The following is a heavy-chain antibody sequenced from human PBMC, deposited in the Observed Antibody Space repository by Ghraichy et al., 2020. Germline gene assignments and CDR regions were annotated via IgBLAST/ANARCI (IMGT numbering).Heavy chain of an antibody. V-gene: IGHV3-74*01. J-gene: IGHJ6*02. CDR1: GFTFSDYW. CDR2: VNSNGSST. Sequence: GGSLRLSCAASGFTFSDYWMHWVRQAPGKGLVWVSRVNSNGSSTSYADSVQGRFTISRDNDKNTLYLQMNSLRAEDKAVYYCTRDRAYGGMDVWGQGNTVTVSS. D-gene: IGHD3-10*01. CDR3: TRDRAYGGMDV.